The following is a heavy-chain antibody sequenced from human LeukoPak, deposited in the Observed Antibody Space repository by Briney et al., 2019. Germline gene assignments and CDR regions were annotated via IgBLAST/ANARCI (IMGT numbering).Heavy chain of an antibody. J-gene: IGHJ5*02. CDR1: GASISSYY. D-gene: IGHD7-27*01. CDR3: ARERSRDPGAHNWFDP. V-gene: IGHV4-59*12. Sequence: SETLSLTCTVSGASISSYYWSWIRQPPGKGLEWIGYIYYNGSTNCNPSLKSRVTISVDTSKNQFSLKLSSVTAADTAVYYCARERSRDPGAHNWFDPWGQGTLVTVSS. CDR2: IYYNGST.